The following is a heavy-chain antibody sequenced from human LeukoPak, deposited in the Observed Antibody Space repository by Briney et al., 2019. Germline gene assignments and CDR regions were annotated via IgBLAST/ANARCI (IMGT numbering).Heavy chain of an antibody. CDR1: GYTLTELS. J-gene: IGHJ4*02. CDR3: ATEGFRYGSGSYYNVFDY. Sequence: ASVKVSCKVSGYTLTELSMHWVRQAPGKGLEWMGGFDPEDGETIYAQKFQGRVTMTEDTSTDTAYVELSSLRSEDTAVYYCATEGFRYGSGSYYNVFDYWGQGTLVTVSS. D-gene: IGHD3-10*01. CDR2: FDPEDGET. V-gene: IGHV1-24*01.